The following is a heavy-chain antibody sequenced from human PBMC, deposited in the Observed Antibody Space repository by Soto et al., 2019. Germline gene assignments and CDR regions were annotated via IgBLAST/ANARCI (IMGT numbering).Heavy chain of an antibody. V-gene: IGHV4-59*01. CDR3: ARTHKHCSGGSCYAYLDV. J-gene: IGHJ6*03. D-gene: IGHD2-15*01. Sequence: SETXSLTCTVSGGSISSYYGSWIRQPPGKGLEWIGYIYYSGSTNYNPSLKSRVTISVDTSKNQFSLKLSSVTAADTAVYYCARTHKHCSGGSCYAYLDVWGKGTTVTVSS. CDR2: IYYSGST. CDR1: GGSISSYY.